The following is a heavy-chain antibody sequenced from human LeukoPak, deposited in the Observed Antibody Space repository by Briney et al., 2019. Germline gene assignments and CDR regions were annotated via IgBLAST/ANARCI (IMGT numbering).Heavy chain of an antibody. V-gene: IGHV1-2*02. CDR3: ARDLDYGSGSYNGDC. CDR1: GYTFTGYY. CDR2: INPNSGGT. Sequence: ASVTVSCKASGYTFTGYYMHWVRQAPGQGLEWMGWINPNSGGTNYAQKFQGRVTMTRDTSISTAYMELSSLRSDDTALYYCARDLDYGSGSYNGDCWGQGTQVTVSS. J-gene: IGHJ4*02. D-gene: IGHD3-10*01.